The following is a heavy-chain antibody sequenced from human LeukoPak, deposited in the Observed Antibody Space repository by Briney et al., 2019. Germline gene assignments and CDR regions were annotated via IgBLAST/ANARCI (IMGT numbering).Heavy chain of an antibody. CDR3: ARDERYCSGGSCYSGSSTD. D-gene: IGHD2-15*01. V-gene: IGHV1-2*02. CDR1: GYTFTGYY. J-gene: IGHJ4*02. CDR2: INPNSGGT. Sequence: ASVKVSCKASGYTFTGYYMHWVRQAPGQGLEWMEWINPNSGGTNYAQKFQGRVTMTRDTSISTAYMELSRLRSDDTAVYYCARDERYCSGGSCYSGSSTDWGQGTLVTVSS.